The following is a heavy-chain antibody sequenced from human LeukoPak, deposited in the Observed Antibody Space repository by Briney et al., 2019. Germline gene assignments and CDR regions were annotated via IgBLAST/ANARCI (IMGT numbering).Heavy chain of an antibody. CDR2: IYYSGGT. D-gene: IGHD3-10*01. J-gene: IGHJ4*02. V-gene: IGHV4-39*01. Sequence: SETLSLTCTVSGGSISSSSYYWGWIRQPPGKGLEWIGSIYYSGGTYYNPSLKSRVTISVDTSKNQVSLKLSSVTAADTAVYYCARLGMVRGLGYWGQGTLVTVSS. CDR3: ARLGMVRGLGY. CDR1: GGSISSSSYY.